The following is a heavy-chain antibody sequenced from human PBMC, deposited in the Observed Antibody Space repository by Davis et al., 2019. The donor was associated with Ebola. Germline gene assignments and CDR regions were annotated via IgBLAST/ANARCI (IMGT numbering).Heavy chain of an antibody. Sequence: PGGSLRLSCAASGFTFNNYAMTWIRQAPGKGLEWVSTISAGAETTYDADSGQGRFTISRDNSKNTLYLQMNSLRAEDTAVYYCAKNPKYGDHRYADFWGQGTLVTVSS. V-gene: IGHV3-23*01. CDR2: ISAGAETT. J-gene: IGHJ4*02. CDR3: AKNPKYGDHRYADF. CDR1: GFTFNNYA. D-gene: IGHD4-17*01.